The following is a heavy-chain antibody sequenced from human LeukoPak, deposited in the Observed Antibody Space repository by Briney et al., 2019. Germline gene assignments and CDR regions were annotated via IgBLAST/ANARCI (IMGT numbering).Heavy chain of an antibody. D-gene: IGHD5-18*01. CDR3: ARADWDTAMIDY. CDR2: ISWNSDTI. V-gene: IGHV3-9*01. CDR1: GFTFDDYA. J-gene: IGHJ4*02. Sequence: GGSLRLSCAASGFTFDDYAMHWVRQAPGKGLEWVSGISWNSDTIGYGDSVRGRFTISRDNAKNSLYLQMNSLRAEDTAVYYCARADWDTAMIDYWGQGALVTVSS.